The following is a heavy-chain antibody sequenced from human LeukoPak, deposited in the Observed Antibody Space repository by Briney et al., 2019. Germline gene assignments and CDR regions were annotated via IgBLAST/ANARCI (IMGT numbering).Heavy chain of an antibody. V-gene: IGHV3-64*02. CDR1: GFTFRIYV. CDR2: ISPDGGTT. D-gene: IGHD3-10*01. CDR3: ARAGSGSNYDH. Sequence: PGGSLRLSCAASGFTFRIYVMHWVRQTPGKGLEYVSAISPDGGTTYHADSVKGRFTISRDNSKNTLFLQMGSLRAEDMAVYYCARAGSGSNYDHWGLGTLVTVSS. J-gene: IGHJ5*02.